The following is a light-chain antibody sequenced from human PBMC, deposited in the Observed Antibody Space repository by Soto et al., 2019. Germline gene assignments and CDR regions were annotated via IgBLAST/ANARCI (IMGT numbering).Light chain of an antibody. V-gene: IGKV2D-29*01. CDR3: XXXXXLPFT. Sequence: DIVLTQTPLSLSVTPGQPASISCRSSQSLLHRDGKTYFYWYLQKPGQPPQLLMYEVSKRFXVVSDXXSGSGSGRDFTLKISRVEXXXXXXXXXXXXXXLPFTFGPGTKVDIE. CDR1: QSLLHRDGKTY. CDR2: EVS. J-gene: IGKJ3*01.